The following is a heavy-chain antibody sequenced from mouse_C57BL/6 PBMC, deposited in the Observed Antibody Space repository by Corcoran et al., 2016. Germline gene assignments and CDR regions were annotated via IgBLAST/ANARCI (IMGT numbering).Heavy chain of an antibody. CDR3: ARWLLRDWYFDV. D-gene: IGHD2-3*01. CDR1: GYTFTTYG. J-gene: IGHJ1*03. V-gene: IGHV9-3*01. CDR2: INTYSGVP. Sequence: QIQLVQSGPELKKPGETVKISCKASGYTFTTYGMSWVKQAPGKGLKWMGWINTYSGVPTYADDFKGRFAFSLETSASTAYLQINNLKNEDTATYFCARWLLRDWYFDVWGTGTTVTVSS.